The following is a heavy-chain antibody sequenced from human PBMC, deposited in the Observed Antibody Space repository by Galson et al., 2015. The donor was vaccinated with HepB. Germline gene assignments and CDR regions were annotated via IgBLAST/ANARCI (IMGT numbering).Heavy chain of an antibody. D-gene: IGHD3-16*02. V-gene: IGHV1-46*01. CDR3: ARAQYDYVWGSYRFFPGY. Sequence: SVKVSCKASGYTFTSYYMNWVRQAPGQGLEWMGIIHPSGGSTTYAQKFQGRVTMTRDTSTSTVYMELSSLRSDDTAVYYCARAQYDYVWGSYRFFPGYWGQGTLVTVSS. J-gene: IGHJ4*02. CDR2: IHPSGGST. CDR1: GYTFTSYY.